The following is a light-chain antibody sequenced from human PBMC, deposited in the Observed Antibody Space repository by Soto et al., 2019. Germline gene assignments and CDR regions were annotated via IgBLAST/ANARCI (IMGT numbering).Light chain of an antibody. CDR1: QSVSSS. CDR3: QQYDNWLWT. CDR2: DAS. V-gene: IGKV3-15*01. J-gene: IGKJ1*01. Sequence: IVMTQSPATLSVSPGERVTLSCRPGQSVSSSLARYQQKPGQAPRLLIYDASTRATGVPARFSGSGSGTEFTLTISSLQSEDFAVYYCQQYDNWLWTFGQGTKVEIK.